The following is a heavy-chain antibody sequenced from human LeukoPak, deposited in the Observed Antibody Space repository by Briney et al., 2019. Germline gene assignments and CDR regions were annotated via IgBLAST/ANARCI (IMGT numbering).Heavy chain of an antibody. V-gene: IGHV3-23*01. CDR3: AKAHTAYYYYDSSGYPSAFDI. Sequence: GGSLRLSCAASGFTFSSYAMSWVRQAPGKGLEWVSAISGSGGSTYYADSVKGRFTISRDNSKNTLYLQMNSLRAEDTAVYYCAKAHTAYYYYDSSGYPSAFDIWGQGTMVTVSS. CDR2: ISGSGGST. J-gene: IGHJ3*02. D-gene: IGHD3-22*01. CDR1: GFTFSSYA.